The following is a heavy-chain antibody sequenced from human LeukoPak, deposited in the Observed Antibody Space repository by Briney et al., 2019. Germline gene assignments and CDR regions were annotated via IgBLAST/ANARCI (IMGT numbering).Heavy chain of an antibody. V-gene: IGHV1-2*02. D-gene: IGHD2-2*01. CDR2: INPSDGGT. CDR3: ARSDKCTTCSIDY. CDR1: GYTLTGYY. Sequence: ASVKLSCKASGYTLTGYYLHWVRQAPGQGFEWMGWINPSDGGTNYAPKFQGRVTMTRDTSISTAFMDLSRLTSDATAVYFCARSDKCTTCSIDYWGQGTLVIVSS. J-gene: IGHJ4*02.